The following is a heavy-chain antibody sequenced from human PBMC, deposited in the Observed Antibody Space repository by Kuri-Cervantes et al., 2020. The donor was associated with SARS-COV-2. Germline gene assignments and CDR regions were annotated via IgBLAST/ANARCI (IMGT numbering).Heavy chain of an antibody. V-gene: IGHV2-5*01. J-gene: IGHJ5*02. CDR3: APRLTPHNSFDP. D-gene: IGHD3-16*01. Sequence: CSRLCYAPPTLTLTYTFSGFSLNTRGVGVGWIRQPPGNTLEWVALIYWNGDKRYSPSLKGRSTITKDTSNNPVVLTMTSMDPVDTATYYCAPRLTPHNSFDPWGQGTLVTVSS. CDR1: GFSLNTRGVG. CDR2: IYWNGDK.